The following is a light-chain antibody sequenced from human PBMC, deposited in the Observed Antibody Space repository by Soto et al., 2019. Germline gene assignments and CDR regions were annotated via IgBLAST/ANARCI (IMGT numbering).Light chain of an antibody. CDR2: EVS. CDR3: SSYAGNNNVI. CDR1: SSDFGGYNY. Sequence: QSVLTQPPSASGSPGQSVTISCTGTSSDFGGYNYVSWYQQHAGKAPKLMIYEVSKRPSGVPDRFSGSKSGNTASLTVSGLQAEDEADYYCSSYAGNNNVIFGGGTKLTVL. J-gene: IGLJ2*01. V-gene: IGLV2-8*01.